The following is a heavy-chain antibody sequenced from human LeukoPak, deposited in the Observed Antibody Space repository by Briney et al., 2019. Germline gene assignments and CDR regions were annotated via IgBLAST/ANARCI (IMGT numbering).Heavy chain of an antibody. CDR2: INHSGST. V-gene: IGHV4-34*01. CDR1: GGSFSGYY. D-gene: IGHD2-2*01. J-gene: IGHJ4*02. Sequence: SETLSLTCAVYGGSFSGYYWSWIRQPPGKGLEWIGEINHSGSTYYNPSLKSRVTISVDTSKNQFSLKLSSVTAADTAVYYCATTSVVPAAYGYYFDYWGQGTLVTVSS. CDR3: ATTSVVPAAYGYYFDY.